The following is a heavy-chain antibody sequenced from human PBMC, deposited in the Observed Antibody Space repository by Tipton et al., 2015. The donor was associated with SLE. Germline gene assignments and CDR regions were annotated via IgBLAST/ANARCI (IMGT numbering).Heavy chain of an antibody. CDR2: ISGSGGST. J-gene: IGHJ4*02. CDR3: AKDKEATVYYFDY. CDR1: GFTFSSYA. Sequence: SLRLSCAASGFTFSSYAMSWVRQAPGKGLEWVSTISGSGGSTYYADSVKGRLIISRDNSKNTLYMQMNSLRAEDTAVYYCAKDKEATVYYFDYWGQGTLVTLSS. V-gene: IGHV3-23*01. D-gene: IGHD4-17*01.